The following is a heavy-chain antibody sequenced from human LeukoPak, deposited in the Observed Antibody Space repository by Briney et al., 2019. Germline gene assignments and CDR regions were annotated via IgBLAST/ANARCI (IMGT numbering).Heavy chain of an antibody. J-gene: IGHJ6*02. Sequence: GASVKVSCKASGGTFSSYAISWVRQAPGQGLEWMGGIIPIFGTANYAQKFQGRVTITADESTSTAYMELSSLRSEDTAVYYCARAGTYYGSGGFYYYYGMDVWGQGTTVTVSS. V-gene: IGHV1-69*13. CDR1: GGTFSSYA. CDR3: ARAGTYYGSGGFYYYYGMDV. CDR2: IIPIFGTA. D-gene: IGHD3-10*01.